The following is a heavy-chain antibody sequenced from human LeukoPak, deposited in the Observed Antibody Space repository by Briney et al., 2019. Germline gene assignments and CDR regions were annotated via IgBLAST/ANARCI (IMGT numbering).Heavy chain of an antibody. CDR3: ASRPGYGVDY. Sequence: GGSLRLSCAASGFTFSSYSMNWVRQAPGKGLEWVSYISSSSSTIYHADSVKGRFTISRDDAKNSLYLQMNSLRAEDTAVYYCASRPGYGVDYWGQGTLVTVSS. CDR1: GFTFSSYS. CDR2: ISSSSSTI. D-gene: IGHD6-13*01. J-gene: IGHJ4*02. V-gene: IGHV3-48*04.